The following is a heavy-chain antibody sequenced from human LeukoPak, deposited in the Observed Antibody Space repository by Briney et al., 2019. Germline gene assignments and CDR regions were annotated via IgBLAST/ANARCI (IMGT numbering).Heavy chain of an antibody. CDR2: IYYSGST. V-gene: IGHV4-31*03. J-gene: IGHJ4*02. D-gene: IGHD3-22*01. CDR1: GGSISSGGYY. CDR3: ARGTNYYDSSGYH. Sequence: SETLSLTCTVSGGSISSGGYYWSWIRQHPGNGLEWIGYIYYSGSTYYNPSLKSRVTISVDTSKNQFSLKLSSVTAADTAVYYCARGTNYYDSSGYHWGQGTLVTVSS.